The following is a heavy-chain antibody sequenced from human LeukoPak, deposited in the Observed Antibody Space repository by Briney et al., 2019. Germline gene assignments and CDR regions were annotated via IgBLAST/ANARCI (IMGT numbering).Heavy chain of an antibody. V-gene: IGHV4-59*11. Sequence: SETLSLTCTVSGVSISSHYWSWLRQPPGKGLEWIGYIYDFGTANYNPSLKSRVTISVDTSKNQFSLTLTSVTAADTAVYYCARIGDRSSYYYYLESWGQGTLVTVSA. D-gene: IGHD3-22*01. CDR2: IYDFGTA. CDR3: ARIGDRSSYYYYLES. J-gene: IGHJ1*01. CDR1: GVSISSHY.